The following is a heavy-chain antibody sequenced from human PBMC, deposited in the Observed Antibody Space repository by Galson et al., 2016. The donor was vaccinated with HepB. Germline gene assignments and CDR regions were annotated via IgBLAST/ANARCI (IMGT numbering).Heavy chain of an antibody. CDR1: GYSISRTNW. V-gene: IGHV4-4*02. CDR2: VYHNGAT. D-gene: IGHD3-3*01. CDR3: ARGNSIFGVLLREKRHWFDP. J-gene: IGHJ5*02. Sequence: TLSLTCVVSGYSISRTNWWSWVRQPAGKGLEWIGEVYHNGATNYNPSLKSRVTMSVDKSSNQFSLKLTSLTAADTAVYYCARGNSIFGVLLREKRHWFDPWGQGTLVTVSS.